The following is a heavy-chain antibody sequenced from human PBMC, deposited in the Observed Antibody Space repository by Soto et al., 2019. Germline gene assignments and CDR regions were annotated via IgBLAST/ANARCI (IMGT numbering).Heavy chain of an antibody. CDR3: ARKLRRSHSSSSGGIDY. CDR1: GGSFSGYY. CDR2: INHSGST. J-gene: IGHJ4*02. Sequence: ASETLSLTCAVYGGSFSGYYWSWIRQPPGKGLEWIGEINHSGSTNYNPSLKSRVTISVDTSKNQFSLKLSSVTAADTAVYYCARKLRRSHSSSSGGIDYWGQGTLVTVSS. V-gene: IGHV4-34*01. D-gene: IGHD6-6*01.